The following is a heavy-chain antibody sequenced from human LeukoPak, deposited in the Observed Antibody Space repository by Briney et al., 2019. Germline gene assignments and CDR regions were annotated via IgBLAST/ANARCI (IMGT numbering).Heavy chain of an antibody. CDR1: GGSISSSSYY. CDR3: ARGGSSSWEEAFDI. D-gene: IGHD6-13*01. V-gene: IGHV4-39*07. Sequence: SETLSLTCTVSGGSISSSSYYWGWIRQPPGKGLEWIGSIYYSGSTYYNPSLKSRVTISVDTSKNQFSLKLSSVTAADTAVYYCARGGSSSWEEAFDIWGQGTMVTVSS. J-gene: IGHJ3*02. CDR2: IYYSGST.